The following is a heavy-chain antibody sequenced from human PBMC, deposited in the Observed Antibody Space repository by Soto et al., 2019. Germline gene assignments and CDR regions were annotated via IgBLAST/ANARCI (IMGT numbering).Heavy chain of an antibody. CDR2: IIPIFGTA. CDR1: GGTFSSYA. V-gene: IGHV1-69*13. J-gene: IGHJ4*02. D-gene: IGHD3-22*01. CDR3: ARGYYYDSSGYFHLPHDY. Sequence: ASVKVSCKASGGTFSSYAISWVRQAPGQGLEWMGGIIPIFGTANYAQKFQGRVTITADESTSTAYMELSSLRSEDTAVYYCARGYYYDSSGYFHLPHDYWGQGTLVTVSS.